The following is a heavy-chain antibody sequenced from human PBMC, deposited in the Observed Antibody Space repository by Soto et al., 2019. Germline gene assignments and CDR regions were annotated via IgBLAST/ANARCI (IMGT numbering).Heavy chain of an antibody. J-gene: IGHJ4*02. Sequence: GASVKVSCKASGYTFTGYYMHWVRQAPGQGLEWMGWINPNSGGTNYAQKFQGRVTMTRDTSISTAYMELSRLRSDDTAVYYCARDPKLAYYFYDRGQRNLVTVSS. D-gene: IGHD1-1*01. CDR3: ARDPKLAYYFYD. V-gene: IGHV1-2*02. CDR1: GYTFTGYY. CDR2: INPNSGGT.